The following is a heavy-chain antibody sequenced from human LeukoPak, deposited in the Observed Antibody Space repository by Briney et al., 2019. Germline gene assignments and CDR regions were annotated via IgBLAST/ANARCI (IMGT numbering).Heavy chain of an antibody. CDR3: ARGLTMIVVVTADAFDI. V-gene: IGHV3-21*01. D-gene: IGHD3-22*01. CDR1: GFTFRSYS. Sequence: GGSLRLSCEASGFTFRSYSMNWVRQAPGKGLEWVSSISSSSSNIFYADSVKGRFTISRDNAKNSLYLQMNSLRAEDTAVYYCARGLTMIVVVTADAFDIWGQGTMVTVSS. CDR2: ISSSSSNI. J-gene: IGHJ3*02.